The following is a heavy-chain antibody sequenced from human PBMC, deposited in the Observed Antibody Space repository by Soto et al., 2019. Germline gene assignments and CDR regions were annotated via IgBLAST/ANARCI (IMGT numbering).Heavy chain of an antibody. CDR1: GYTLTSYD. V-gene: IGHV1-69*04. D-gene: IGHD3-22*01. J-gene: IGHJ4*02. CDR2: IIPIFDIT. CDR3: ARSLLGDYYDSDGLDN. Sequence: SVKVSCKASGYTLTSYDINWVRQAPGQGLEWMGRIIPIFDITNYAQKFQGRVTITADKSTSTVYMDLSSLGSEDTAVYYCARSLLGDYYDSDGLDNWGQGTLVTVSS.